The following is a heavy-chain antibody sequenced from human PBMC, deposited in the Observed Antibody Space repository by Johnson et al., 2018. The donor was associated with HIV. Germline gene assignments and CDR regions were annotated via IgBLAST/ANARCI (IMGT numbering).Heavy chain of an antibody. Sequence: VQLVESGGGLIQPGGSLRLSCAASGFTVSSNYISSSGSTIYYADSVKGRFTISRDNAKNSLYLQMNSLRAEDTAVYYCARGGRAHYGGNFGAFDIWGQGTMVTVSS. D-gene: IGHD4-23*01. CDR2: ISSSGSTI. V-gene: IGHV3-48*04. J-gene: IGHJ3*02. CDR3: ARGGRAHYGGNFGAFDI. CDR1: GFTVSSN.